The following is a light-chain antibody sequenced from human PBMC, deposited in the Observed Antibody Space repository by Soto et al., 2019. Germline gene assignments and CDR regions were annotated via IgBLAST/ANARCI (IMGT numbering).Light chain of an antibody. CDR3: CSYAGSGTNV. Sequence: QSALTQPASVSGSPGQSITISCTGTSVDVGGYNFVSWYQCRPDTAPKLIIYDVSERPSGVSNRFSGSKSGNTASLTISGLQAEDEADYYCCSYAGSGTNVFGTGTKLTVL. CDR2: DVS. CDR1: SVDVGGYNF. J-gene: IGLJ1*01. V-gene: IGLV2-23*02.